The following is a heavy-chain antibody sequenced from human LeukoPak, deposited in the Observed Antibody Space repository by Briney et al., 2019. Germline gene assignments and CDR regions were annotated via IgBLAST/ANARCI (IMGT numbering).Heavy chain of an antibody. D-gene: IGHD5-24*01. CDR1: GFTFSSYA. J-gene: IGHJ2*01. CDR2: TSYDGSNK. CDR3: ARQRDRSNWYFDL. V-gene: IGHV3-30*04. Sequence: GRSLRLSCAASGFTFSSYAMHWVRQAPGKGLEWVAVTSYDGSNKYYADSVKGRFTISRDNSKNTLYLQMNSLRAEDTAVYYCARQRDRSNWYFDLRGRGTLVTVSS.